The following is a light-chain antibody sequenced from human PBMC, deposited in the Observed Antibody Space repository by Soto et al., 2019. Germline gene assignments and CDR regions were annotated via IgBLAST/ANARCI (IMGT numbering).Light chain of an antibody. J-gene: IGKJ1*01. V-gene: IGKV1-8*01. CDR1: QYITSY. CDR3: QQYYSYPRT. CDR2: AAS. Sequence: IQMTPSPSSLSASTGDRVTITCRASQYITSYLAWYQQKPGKAPKLLIYAASTLQSGVPSRFSGSGSGTDFTLTITCLQSEDFATYYCQQYYSYPRTFGQGTKVDIK.